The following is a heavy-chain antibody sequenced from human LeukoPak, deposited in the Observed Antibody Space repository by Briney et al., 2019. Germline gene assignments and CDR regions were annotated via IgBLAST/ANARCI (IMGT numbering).Heavy chain of an antibody. D-gene: IGHD6-13*01. CDR3: AKDRGIAAANDY. Sequence: GGSLRLSCAASGFTFRSYAMSWVRQAPGKGLEWVSSISGNGGTTNYADSVRGRFASSRDNFRNTLSLQMNSLRVEDTATYYCAKDRGIAAANDYWGQGVQVTVSS. CDR1: GFTFRSYA. J-gene: IGHJ4*02. V-gene: IGHV3-23*01. CDR2: ISGNGGTT.